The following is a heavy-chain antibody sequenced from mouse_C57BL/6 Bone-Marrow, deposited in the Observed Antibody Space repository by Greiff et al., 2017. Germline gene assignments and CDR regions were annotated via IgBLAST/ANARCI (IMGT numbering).Heavy chain of an antibody. D-gene: IGHD2-4*01. CDR1: GFSLTSYG. CDR2: IWSGGST. CDR3: ASYDYEFYAMDD. V-gene: IGHV2-2*01. Sequence: QVHVKQSGPGLVQPSQSLSITCTVSGFSLTSYGVHWVRQSPGKGLEWLGVIWSGGSTDYNAAFISRLSISKDNSKSQVFFKMNSLQADDTAIYYCASYDYEFYAMDDWGKGTSVTVSS. J-gene: IGHJ4*01.